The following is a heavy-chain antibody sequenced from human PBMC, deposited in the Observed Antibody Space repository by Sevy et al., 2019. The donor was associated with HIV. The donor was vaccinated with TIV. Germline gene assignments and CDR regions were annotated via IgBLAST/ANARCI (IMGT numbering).Heavy chain of an antibody. D-gene: IGHD6-19*01. CDR1: GFTFSGYA. Sequence: GGSLRLSCAASGFTFSGYAMHWVRQAPGKGLEWVSYISSSGSTIYYADSVKGRFTISRDNAKNSLYLQMNSLRAEDTAVYYCARDPIAVAGTDYYYGMDVWGQGTTVTVSS. CDR2: ISSSGSTI. V-gene: IGHV3-48*03. CDR3: ARDPIAVAGTDYYYGMDV. J-gene: IGHJ6*02.